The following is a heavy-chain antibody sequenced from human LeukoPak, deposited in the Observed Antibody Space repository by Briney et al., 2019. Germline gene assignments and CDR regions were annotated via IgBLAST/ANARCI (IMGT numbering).Heavy chain of an antibody. D-gene: IGHD1-26*01. CDR2: ISSSSSYI. J-gene: IGHJ3*02. V-gene: IGHV3-21*01. Sequence: GGSLRLSCAASGFTFSSYSLNWVRQAPGKGLEWVSSISSSSSYIYYADSVKGRFTISRDNAKNSLYLQMNSLRAEDTAVYYCARVKGSLGSNAFDIWGQGTMVTVSS. CDR3: ARVKGSLGSNAFDI. CDR1: GFTFSSYS.